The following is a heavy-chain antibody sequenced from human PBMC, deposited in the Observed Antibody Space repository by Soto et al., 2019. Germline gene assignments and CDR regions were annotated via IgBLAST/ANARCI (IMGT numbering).Heavy chain of an antibody. J-gene: IGHJ4*02. CDR1: GGSFSGYY. CDR2: INHSGST. D-gene: IGHD3-16*02. CDR3: ARRRVGPYDYIWGSYRYNPRDYSSDY. V-gene: IGHV4-34*01. Sequence: SETLSLTCAVYGGSFSGYYWSWIRQPPGKGLEWIGEINHSGSTNYNPSLKSRVTISVDTSKNQFSLKLSSVTAADTAVYYCARRRVGPYDYIWGSYRYNPRDYSSDYWGQGPLVTVSS.